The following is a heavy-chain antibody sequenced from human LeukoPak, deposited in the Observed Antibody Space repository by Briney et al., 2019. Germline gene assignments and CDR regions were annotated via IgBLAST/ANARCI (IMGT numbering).Heavy chain of an antibody. Sequence: GGSLRLSCAASGFPFNAMNWVRQAPGKGLEWVSVIAGSDGFTQYADPVKGRFTISRDNSKNTVYLQMNRLRVEDTALYYCVRSLDYWGQGTLVTVSS. V-gene: IGHV3-23*01. CDR2: IAGSDGFT. J-gene: IGHJ4*02. CDR1: GFPFNA. CDR3: VRSLDY.